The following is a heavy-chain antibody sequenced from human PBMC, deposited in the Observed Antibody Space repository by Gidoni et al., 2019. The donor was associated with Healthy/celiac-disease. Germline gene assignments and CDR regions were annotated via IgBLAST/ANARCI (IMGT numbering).Heavy chain of an antibody. J-gene: IGHJ5*02. CDR2: IYYSGST. D-gene: IGHD2-2*01. V-gene: IGHV4-31*03. CDR1: GGSISSGGYY. CDR3: ARAWGKGIVVVPAAIWFDP. Sequence: QVQLQESVPGLVKPSQTLSLTCTVSGGSISSGGYYWSWIRQHPGKGLEWIGYIYYSGSTYYNPSLKSRVTISVDTSKNQFSLKLSSVTAADTAVYYCARAWGKGIVVVPAAIWFDPWGQGTLVTVSS.